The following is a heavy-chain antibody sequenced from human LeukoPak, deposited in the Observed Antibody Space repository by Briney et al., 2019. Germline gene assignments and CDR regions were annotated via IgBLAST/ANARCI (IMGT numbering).Heavy chain of an antibody. V-gene: IGHV4-34*01. CDR1: GGSFSGYY. CDR3: ARALVVPAAMGYYYYGMDV. CDR2: INHSGST. D-gene: IGHD2-2*01. Sequence: SETLSLTCAVYGGSFSGYYWSWIRQPPGKGLEWIGEINHSGSTYYNPSLKSRVTISVDTSKNQFSLKLSSVTAADTAVYYCARALVVPAAMGYYYYGMDVWGQGTTVTVSS. J-gene: IGHJ6*02.